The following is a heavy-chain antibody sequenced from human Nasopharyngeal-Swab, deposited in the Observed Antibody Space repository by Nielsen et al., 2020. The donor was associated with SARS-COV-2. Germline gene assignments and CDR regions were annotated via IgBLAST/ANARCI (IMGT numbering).Heavy chain of an antibody. CDR1: GFTFSSYA. CDR3: AKSNDILTGYSFDY. Sequence: GESLKISCAASGFTFSSYAMSWVRQAPGKGLEWVSAISGSGGSTYYADSVKGRFTISRDNSKTPLSLQMNSLRAEDTAVYYCAKSNDILTGYSFDYWGQGTLVTVSS. CDR2: ISGSGGST. J-gene: IGHJ4*02. D-gene: IGHD3-9*01. V-gene: IGHV3-23*01.